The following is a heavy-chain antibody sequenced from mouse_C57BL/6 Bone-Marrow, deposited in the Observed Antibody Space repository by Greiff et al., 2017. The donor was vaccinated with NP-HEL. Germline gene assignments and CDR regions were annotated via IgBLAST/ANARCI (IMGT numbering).Heavy chain of an antibody. CDR1: GYSFTGYY. J-gene: IGHJ3*01. CDR3: ARRVSSLAWFAY. D-gene: IGHD1-1*01. V-gene: IGHV1-42*01. Sequence: VQLQQSGPELVKPGASVKISCKASGYSFTGYYMNWVKQSPEKSLEWIGEINPSTGGTTYNQKFKAKATLTVDKSSSTAYMQLKSLTSEDSAVYYCARRVSSLAWFAYWGQGTLVTVSA. CDR2: INPSTGGT.